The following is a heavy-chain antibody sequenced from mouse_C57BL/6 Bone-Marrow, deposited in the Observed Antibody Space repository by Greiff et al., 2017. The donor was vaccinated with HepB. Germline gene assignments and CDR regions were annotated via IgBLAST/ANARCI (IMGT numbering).Heavy chain of an antibody. CDR1: GYTFTSYG. CDR3: AREIPYYYGSSYENY. Sequence: QVQLQQSGAELARPGASVKLSCKASGYTFTSYGISWVKQRTGQGLEWIGEIYPRSGNPYYNEKFKGKATLTADKSSSTAYMELRSRTSEDSAVYFCAREIPYYYGSSYENYWGQGTTLTVSS. V-gene: IGHV1-81*01. CDR2: IYPRSGNP. D-gene: IGHD1-1*01. J-gene: IGHJ2*01.